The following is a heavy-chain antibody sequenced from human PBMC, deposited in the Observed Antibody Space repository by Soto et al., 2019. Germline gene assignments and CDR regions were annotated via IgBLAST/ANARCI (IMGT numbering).Heavy chain of an antibody. CDR1: GGSISSGGYY. V-gene: IGHV4-31*03. J-gene: IGHJ6*02. D-gene: IGHD2-15*01. CDR3: AAAVVAYYYYGMDV. CDR2: IYYSGST. Sequence: PSETLSLTCTVSGGSISSGGYYWSWIRQHPGKGLEWIGYIYYSGSTYYNPSLKSRVTISVDTSKNQFSLKLSSVTAADTAVYYCAAAVVAYYYYGMDVWGQGTTVTVS.